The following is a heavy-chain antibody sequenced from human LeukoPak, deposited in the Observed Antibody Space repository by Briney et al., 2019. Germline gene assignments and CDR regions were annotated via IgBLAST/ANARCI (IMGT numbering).Heavy chain of an antibody. Sequence: PSETLSLTCTVSGGSISSGSYDWFWIRQPAGKGLEWIGHIYTSGSSNYSPSLKSRVTISVDTSKNQFSLKLTSVTAADTAVYYCTKGRGIWGQGTLVTVSS. D-gene: IGHD3-10*01. CDR1: GGSISSGSYD. V-gene: IGHV4-61*09. CDR3: TKGRGI. CDR2: IYTSGSS. J-gene: IGHJ4*02.